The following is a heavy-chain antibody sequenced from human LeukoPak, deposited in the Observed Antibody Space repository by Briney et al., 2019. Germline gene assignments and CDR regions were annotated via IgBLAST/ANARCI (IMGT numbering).Heavy chain of an antibody. CDR3: ARGCGRKCGYYYYMDV. Sequence: ASVKVSCKASGYTFTSYDINWVRQATGQGLEWMGWMNPNSGNTGYAQKFQGRVTMTRNTSISTAYMELSSLRSEDTAVYYRARGCGRKCGYYYYMDVWGKGTTVTVSS. J-gene: IGHJ6*03. CDR2: MNPNSGNT. D-gene: IGHD6-25*01. V-gene: IGHV1-8*01. CDR1: GYTFTSYD.